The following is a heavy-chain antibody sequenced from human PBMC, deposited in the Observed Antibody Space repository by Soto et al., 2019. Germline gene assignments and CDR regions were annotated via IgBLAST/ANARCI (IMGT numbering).Heavy chain of an antibody. D-gene: IGHD3-22*01. CDR3: TRGDYYDSSGHSDAFDI. CDR1: GFTFGDYA. CDR2: IRSKAYGGTT. Sequence: GGSLRLSCTASGFTFGDYAMSWFRQAPGKGLEWVGFIRSKAYGGTTEYAASVKGRFTISRDDSKSIAYLQMNSLKTEDTAVYYCTRGDYYDSSGHSDAFDIWGQGAMVTVSS. J-gene: IGHJ3*02. V-gene: IGHV3-49*03.